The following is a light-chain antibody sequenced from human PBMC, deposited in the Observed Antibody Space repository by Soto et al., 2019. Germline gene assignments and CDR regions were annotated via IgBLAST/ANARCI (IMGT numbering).Light chain of an antibody. CDR3: ATWYDDLYTPI. CDR1: SPNIGSNW. J-gene: IGLJ2*01. Sequence: QSVVTQAPSVSGTPGQRVTISCSGSSPNIGSNWFDWYQQLPGTAPKLLIYNNNKRPSGVPERLSGSKSGTSASLAKTGLRPDDEADYYCATWYDDLYTPILGGGTKLTVL. CDR2: NNN. V-gene: IGLV1-47*02.